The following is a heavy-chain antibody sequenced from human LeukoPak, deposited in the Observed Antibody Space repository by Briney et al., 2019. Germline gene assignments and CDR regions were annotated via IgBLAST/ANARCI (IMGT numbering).Heavy chain of an antibody. V-gene: IGHV4-34*01. CDR2: INHSGSS. J-gene: IGHJ4*02. Sequence: SETLSLTCAVYGGSFRGYYWSWIRQPPGKGLEWIGEINHSGSSKYNPSLKSRVTISVDTSKNQFSLRLSSLTAADTAVYYCARGRKYTSGYRATELGSGYSDYWGQGTLVTVSS. CDR1: GGSFRGYY. CDR3: ARGRKYTSGYRATELGSGYSDY. D-gene: IGHD5-18*01.